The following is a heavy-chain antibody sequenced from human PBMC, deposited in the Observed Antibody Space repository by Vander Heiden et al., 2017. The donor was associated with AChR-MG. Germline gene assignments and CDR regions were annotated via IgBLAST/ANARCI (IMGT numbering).Heavy chain of an antibody. CDR1: GDSLSRYY. CDR3: ARLLYSSSWQHYYYYGMDV. CDR2: IYYSGRT. D-gene: IGHD6-13*01. J-gene: IGHJ6*02. V-gene: IGHV4-59*01. Sequence: QVQLQESGPGLVKPSATLSLPCTVSGDSLSRYYWSWLRQPPGKGLEWIGYIYYSGRTNYNPSLKSRVTISVDTSKNQFSLKLSSVTAADTAVYYCARLLYSSSWQHYYYYGMDVWGQGTTVTVSS.